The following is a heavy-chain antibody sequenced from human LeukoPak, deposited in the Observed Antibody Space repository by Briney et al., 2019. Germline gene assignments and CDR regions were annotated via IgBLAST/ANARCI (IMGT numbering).Heavy chain of an antibody. Sequence: GGSLRLSCAASEVTFSDYYMTWIRQAPGEGLEWGSYIVSSGRTTYYAEPVKGRFTISRDNAKISLYLQMNSLRDEDTAVYFCARSRDGYSFDAFDIWGQGTMVTVSS. CDR1: EVTFSDYY. CDR2: IVSSGRTT. D-gene: IGHD5-24*01. V-gene: IGHV3-11*04. CDR3: ARSRDGYSFDAFDI. J-gene: IGHJ3*02.